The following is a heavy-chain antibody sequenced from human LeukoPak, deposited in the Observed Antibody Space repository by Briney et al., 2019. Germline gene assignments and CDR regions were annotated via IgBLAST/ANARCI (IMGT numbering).Heavy chain of an antibody. Sequence: GGSLRLSCAASGFTFSNYWMHWVRQAPGKGLVWVSRINSDGSSTSYGDSVKGRFTISRDNAKSPLYLQMNSLRAEDTAVYYCARGPQRGAAANYYGMDVWGQGTTVTVSS. D-gene: IGHD2-2*01. CDR1: GFTFSNYW. V-gene: IGHV3-74*01. CDR3: ARGPQRGAAANYYGMDV. CDR2: INSDGSST. J-gene: IGHJ6*02.